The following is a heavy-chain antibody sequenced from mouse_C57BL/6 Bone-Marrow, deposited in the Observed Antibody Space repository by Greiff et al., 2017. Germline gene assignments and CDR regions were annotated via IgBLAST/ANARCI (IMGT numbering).Heavy chain of an antibody. CDR2: ILPGSGST. V-gene: IGHV1-9*01. CDR1: GYTFTGYW. Sequence: QVQLQQSGAELMKPGASVKLSCTATGYTFTGYWIEWVKQRPGHGLEWIGEILPGSGSTNYNAKFKGKATFTADTSSNTAYLQLSSLTTEDSAIYYCERGLRSYYFDDGGQGTTLTVSS. D-gene: IGHD1-1*01. J-gene: IGHJ2*01. CDR3: ERGLRSYYFDD.